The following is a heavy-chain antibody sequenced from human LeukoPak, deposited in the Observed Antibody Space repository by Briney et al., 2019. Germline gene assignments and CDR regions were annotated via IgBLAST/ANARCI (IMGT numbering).Heavy chain of an antibody. CDR2: INSDGSST. CDR3: ASTNRLDY. J-gene: IGHJ4*02. D-gene: IGHD2/OR15-2a*01. V-gene: IGHV3-74*01. CDR1: GFTFGSYW. Sequence: GGSLTLACAASGFTFGSYWMHWVRQAPGKGPVWVSRINSDGSSTSYADSVKGRFSISRDNAKNTLYQQMNSLRVEDTAVYYCASTNRLDYWGQGTLVTVSS.